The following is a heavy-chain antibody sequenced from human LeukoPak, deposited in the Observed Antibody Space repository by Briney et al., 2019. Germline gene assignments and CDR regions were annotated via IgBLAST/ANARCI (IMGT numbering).Heavy chain of an antibody. V-gene: IGHV4-30-2*06. CDR1: GGSISSGGYS. J-gene: IGHJ2*01. CDR2: SFHSGST. D-gene: IGHD7-27*01. CDR3: ARGPMGIRYFDL. Sequence: SETLSLTCAVSGGSISSGGYSWNWIRQLPGKGLEWIGYSFHSGSTDYNPSLKSRVTISIDRSKNQFSLKLTSVTAADTAVYHCARGPMGIRYFDLWGRGTLVTVSS.